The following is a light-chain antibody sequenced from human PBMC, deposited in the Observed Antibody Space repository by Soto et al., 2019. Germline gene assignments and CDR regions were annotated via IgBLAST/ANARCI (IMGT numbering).Light chain of an antibody. Sequence: QSVLTQPASVSGSPGQSITISCTGTSSDVGSYNLVSWYQQHPGKAPKLMIYEGSKRPSGVSNRFSGSKSGNTASLTISGLQAEDEADYYCCAYVRSNALLFGGGTKVTVL. J-gene: IGLJ2*01. CDR2: EGS. CDR3: CAYVRSNALL. CDR1: SSDVGSYNL. V-gene: IGLV2-23*01.